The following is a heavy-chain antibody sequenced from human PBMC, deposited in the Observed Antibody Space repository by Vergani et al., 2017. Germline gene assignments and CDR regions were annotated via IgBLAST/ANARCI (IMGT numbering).Heavy chain of an antibody. CDR3: ATDNRGLYAQNFFTHPHSSFGMDV. Sequence: QVQLVQSGAEVKKPGASVKVSCKVSGYTLTELSMHWVRQAPGKGLEWMGGFDPEDGETIYAQKFQGRVTMTEDTSTDTAYMELSSLRSEDTAVYYCATDNRGLYAQNFFTHPHSSFGMDVWGQGTTVTVSS. CDR2: FDPEDGET. CDR1: GYTLTELS. V-gene: IGHV1-24*01. J-gene: IGHJ6*02. D-gene: IGHD1-14*01.